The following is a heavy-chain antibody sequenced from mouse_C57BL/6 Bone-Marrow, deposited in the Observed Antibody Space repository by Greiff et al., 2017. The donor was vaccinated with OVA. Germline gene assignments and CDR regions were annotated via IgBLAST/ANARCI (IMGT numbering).Heavy chain of an antibody. CDR1: GYSFTSYY. D-gene: IGHD1-1*01. CDR3: ARRGSTIRDYFDY. CDR2: IYPGSGNT. V-gene: IGHV1-66*01. J-gene: IGHJ2*01. Sequence: VKLMESGPELVKPGASVKISCKASGYSFTSYYIHWVKQRPGQGLEWIGWIYPGSGNTKYNEKFKGKATLTADTSSSTAYMQLSSLTSEDSAVYYCARRGSTIRDYFDYWGQGTTLTVSS.